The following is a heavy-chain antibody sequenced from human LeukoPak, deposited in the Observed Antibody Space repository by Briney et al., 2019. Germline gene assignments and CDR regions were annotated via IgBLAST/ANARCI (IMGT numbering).Heavy chain of an antibody. D-gene: IGHD6-25*01. CDR1: GGSMSDSIT. Sequence: SETLSLTCSVSGGSMSDSITWGWVRQPPEKGLEWLANIHDDGRTAPNPSLRSRLTISQDRSKNQFSLKVSSVTAADTAFHYCAKVLTAAGLDLWGQGILVTVSS. J-gene: IGHJ5*02. CDR2: IHDDGRT. CDR3: AKVLTAAGLDL. V-gene: IGHV4/OR15-8*01.